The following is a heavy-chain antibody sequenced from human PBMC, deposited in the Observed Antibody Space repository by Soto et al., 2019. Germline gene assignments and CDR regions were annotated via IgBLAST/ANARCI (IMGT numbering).Heavy chain of an antibody. V-gene: IGHV3-23*01. J-gene: IGHJ6*02. Sequence: PGGSLRLSCAASGFAFSSYAMSWVRQAPGKGLEWVSAISGSGGSTYYADSVKGRFTISRDNSKNTLYLQMNSLRAEDTAVYYCANRDEYGDYGYYYYGMDVWGQGTTVTVSS. CDR1: GFAFSSYA. D-gene: IGHD4-17*01. CDR2: ISGSGGST. CDR3: ANRDEYGDYGYYYYGMDV.